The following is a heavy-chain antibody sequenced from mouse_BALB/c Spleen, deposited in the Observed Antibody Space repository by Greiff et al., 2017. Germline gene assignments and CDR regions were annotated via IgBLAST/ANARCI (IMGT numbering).Heavy chain of an antibody. CDR3: ARALRLYWYFDV. V-gene: IGHV5-6-5*01. CDR1: GFTFSSYA. Sequence: EVKLMESGGGLVKPGGSLKLSCAASGFTFSSYAMSWVRQTPEKRLEWVASISSGGSTYYPDSVKGRFTISRDNARNILYLQMSSLRSEDTAMYYCARALRLYWYFDVWGAGTTVTVSS. J-gene: IGHJ1*01. CDR2: ISSGGST. D-gene: IGHD1-2*01.